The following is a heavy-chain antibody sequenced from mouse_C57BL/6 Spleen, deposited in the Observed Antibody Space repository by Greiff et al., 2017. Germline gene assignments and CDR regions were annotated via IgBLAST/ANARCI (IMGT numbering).Heavy chain of an antibody. D-gene: IGHD2-4*01. V-gene: IGHV5-9*01. J-gene: IGHJ3*01. Sequence: EVQLMESGGGLVKPGGSLKLSCAASGFTFSSYTMSWVRQTPEKRLEWVATISGGGGNTYYPDSVKGRFTISRDNAKNTLYLQMSSLRSEDTALYYCARLEDGLRAWFAYWGQGTLVTVSA. CDR1: GFTFSSYT. CDR2: ISGGGGNT. CDR3: ARLEDGLRAWFAY.